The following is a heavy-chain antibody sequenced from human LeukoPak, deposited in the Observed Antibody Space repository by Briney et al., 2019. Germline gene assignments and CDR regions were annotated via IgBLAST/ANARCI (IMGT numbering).Heavy chain of an antibody. J-gene: IGHJ4*02. CDR1: GGSISSGGYY. CDR3: ARGFGPWNSSGWSR. V-gene: IGHV4-39*07. CDR2: INHSGST. D-gene: IGHD6-19*01. Sequence: SETLSLTCTVSGGSISSGGYYWSWIRQPPGKGLEWIGEINHSGSTNYNPSLKSRVTISVDTSKNRFSLKLSSVTAADTAVYYCARGFGPWNSSGWSRWGQGTLVTVSS.